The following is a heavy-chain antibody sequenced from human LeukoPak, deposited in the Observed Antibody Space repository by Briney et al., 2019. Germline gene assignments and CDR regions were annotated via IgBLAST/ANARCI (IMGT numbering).Heavy chain of an antibody. Sequence: ASVTVSCTASGYTFTSYYMHWVRQAPGQGLEWMGIINPSGGSTSYAQKSQGRVTMARDTSTSTVYMELSSLRSEDTAVYYCARGDLVGATSYWGQGTLVTVSS. D-gene: IGHD1-26*01. CDR1: GYTFTSYY. J-gene: IGHJ4*02. CDR3: ARGDLVGATSY. V-gene: IGHV1-46*01. CDR2: INPSGGST.